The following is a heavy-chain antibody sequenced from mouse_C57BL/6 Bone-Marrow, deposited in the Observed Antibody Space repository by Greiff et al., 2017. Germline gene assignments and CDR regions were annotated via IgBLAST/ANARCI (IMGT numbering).Heavy chain of an antibody. CDR1: GYTFTSYW. CDR2: IHPNSGST. Sequence: QVQLQQPGAELVKPGASVKLSCKASGYTFTSYWMHWVKQRPGQGLEWIGMIHPNSGSTNYNEKFKSKATLTVDKSSSTAYMQLSSLTSEDAAVYYCARGLLGWYFDVWGTGTTVTVSS. J-gene: IGHJ1*03. CDR3: ARGLLGWYFDV. D-gene: IGHD2-3*01. V-gene: IGHV1-64*01.